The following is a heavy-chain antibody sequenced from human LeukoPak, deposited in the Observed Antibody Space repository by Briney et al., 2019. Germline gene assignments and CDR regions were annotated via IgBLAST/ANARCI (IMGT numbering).Heavy chain of an antibody. V-gene: IGHV3-48*04. CDR3: ARAYYDILTGYTYYYMDV. J-gene: IGHJ6*03. Sequence: GGSLRLSCAASGFTLSGFGMNWVRQAPGKGLEWVSYISSSTTIIYYADSVKGRFTISRDNAKNSLYLQMNSLRAEDTAVYYCARAYYDILTGYTYYYMDVWGKGTTVTISS. CDR2: ISSSTTII. D-gene: IGHD3-9*01. CDR1: GFTLSGFG.